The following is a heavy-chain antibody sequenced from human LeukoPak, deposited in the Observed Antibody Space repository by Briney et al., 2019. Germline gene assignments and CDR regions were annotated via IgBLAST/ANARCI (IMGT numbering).Heavy chain of an antibody. D-gene: IGHD2-2*01. V-gene: IGHV1-18*01. CDR2: ISAYNGNT. Sequence: ASVNVSCKASGYTFTNYGISWVRQAPGQGLEWMGWISAYNGNTNYAQKLQGRVTMTTDTSTSTAYMGLRSLKSDDTAVHYCARVSQYCTGTSCHDYWGQGTLVTVSS. J-gene: IGHJ4*02. CDR1: GYTFTNYG. CDR3: ARVSQYCTGTSCHDY.